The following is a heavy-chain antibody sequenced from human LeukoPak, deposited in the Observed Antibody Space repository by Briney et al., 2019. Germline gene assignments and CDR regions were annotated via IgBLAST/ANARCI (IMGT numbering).Heavy chain of an antibody. CDR3: ARGGWSRGWFDP. J-gene: IGHJ5*02. CDR2: ITMSGSVI. CDR1: GFKFRDYY. Sequence: SGGSLRLSCAASGFKFRDYYMSWIRQAPGKGLECISYITMSGSVIQYSSSVKGRFTTSRDNARNSLYLQMNSLRADDTAVYYCARGGWSRGWFDPWGQGTLVTVSS. V-gene: IGHV3-11*01. D-gene: IGHD6-19*01.